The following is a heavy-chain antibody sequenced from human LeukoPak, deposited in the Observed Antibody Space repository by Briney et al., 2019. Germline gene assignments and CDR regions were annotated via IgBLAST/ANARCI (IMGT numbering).Heavy chain of an antibody. CDR1: GFTFSSYA. V-gene: IGHV3-48*02. D-gene: IGHD4-17*01. CDR3: ATGPDYGDTYYFDY. CDR2: ISSSSSTI. J-gene: IGHJ4*02. Sequence: GGSLRLSCAASGFTFSSYAMSWVRQAPGKGLEWVSYISSSSSTIYYADSVKGRFTISRDNAKNSLYLQMNSLRDEDTAVYYCATGPDYGDTYYFDYLGQGTLVTVSS.